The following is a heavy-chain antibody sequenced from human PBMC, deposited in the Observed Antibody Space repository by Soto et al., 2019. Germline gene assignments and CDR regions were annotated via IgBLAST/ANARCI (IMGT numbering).Heavy chain of an antibody. V-gene: IGHV4-34*01. J-gene: IGHJ4*02. CDR2: INHSGST. CDR3: ARSSTCSSSWYSDY. Sequence: SETLSLTCAVYGGSFSGYYWSWIRQPPGKGLEWIGEINHSGSTNYNPSLKSRVTISVDTSKNQFSLKLSSVTAADTAVYYCARSSTCSSSWYSDYWGQGTLVTVSS. D-gene: IGHD6-13*01. CDR1: GGSFSGYY.